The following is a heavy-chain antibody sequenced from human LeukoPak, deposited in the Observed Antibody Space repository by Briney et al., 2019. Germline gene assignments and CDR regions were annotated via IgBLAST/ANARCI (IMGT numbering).Heavy chain of an antibody. V-gene: IGHV1-18*01. D-gene: IGHD6-13*01. CDR2: ISAYNGDT. J-gene: IGHJ4*02. CDR3: ARGPHSSNLYFFDY. CDR1: GYTFATYG. Sequence: ASVKVSCKASGYTFATYGISWVRQAPGQGLEWMGWISAYNGDTNYAQKFQDRVTMTTDTSTSTAYMELRSLRSDDTAVYYCARGPHSSNLYFFDYWGQGTLVTVSS.